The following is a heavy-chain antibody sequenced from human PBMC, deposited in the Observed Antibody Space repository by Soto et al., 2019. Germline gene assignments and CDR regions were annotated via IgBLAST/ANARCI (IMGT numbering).Heavy chain of an antibody. J-gene: IGHJ6*02. CDR2: ISYDGSNK. V-gene: IGHV3-30*18. Sequence: PGGSLRLSCAASGFTFSSYGMHWVRQAPAKGLEGGAVISYDGSNKYYADSVKGRFTISRDNSKNTLYLQMNSLRAEDTAVYYCAKDWGIAAAGTHDYYYYGMDVWGQGTTVTVSS. D-gene: IGHD6-13*01. CDR3: AKDWGIAAAGTHDYYYYGMDV. CDR1: GFTFSSYG.